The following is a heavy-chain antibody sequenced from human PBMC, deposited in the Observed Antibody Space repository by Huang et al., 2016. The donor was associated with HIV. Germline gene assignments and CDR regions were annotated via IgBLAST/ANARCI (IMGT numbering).Heavy chain of an antibody. CDR1: GYRFRSNW. CDR3: ARLIGSPSFYYGLDV. CDR2: ILPVDSDN. Sequence: EVQLVQSGAEVKKPGESLKISCKGSGYRFRSNWIGWVRQMPGKGLEWMGSILPVDSDNRYGPAFPGQVTSPADKSINTAYLQWSSLKASYTAMYYCARLIGSPSFYYGLDVWGQGTTVTVSS. V-gene: IGHV5-51*01. J-gene: IGHJ6*02. D-gene: IGHD3-10*01.